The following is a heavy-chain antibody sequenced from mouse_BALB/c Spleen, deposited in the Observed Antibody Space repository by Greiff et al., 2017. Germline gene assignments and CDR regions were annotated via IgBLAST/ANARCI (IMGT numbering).Heavy chain of an antibody. CDR1: GYSITSGYY. CDR3: ARAVYYYGYYFDY. J-gene: IGHJ2*01. V-gene: IGHV3-6*02. Sequence: EVQLVESGPGLVKPSQSLSLTCSVTGYSITSGYYWNWIRQFPGNKLEWMGYVSYDGSNNYNPSLKNRISITRDTSKNQFFLKLNSVTTEDTATYYCARAVYYYGYYFDYWGQGTTLTVSS. CDR2: VSYDGSN. D-gene: IGHD1-1*01.